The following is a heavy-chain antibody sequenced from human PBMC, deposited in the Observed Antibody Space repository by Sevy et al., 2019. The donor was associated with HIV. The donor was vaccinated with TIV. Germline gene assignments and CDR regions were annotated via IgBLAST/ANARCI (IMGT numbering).Heavy chain of an antibody. CDR2: IWYDGSNK. D-gene: IGHD3-22*01. J-gene: IGHJ5*02. CDR1: GFTFSSYG. V-gene: IGHV3-33*01. CDR3: ARDTYYDSSGPWFDP. Sequence: GGYLRLSCAASGFTFSSYGMHWVRQAPGKGLEWLAVIWYDGSNKYYADSVKGRFTISRDNSKNTLYLQMNSLRAEDTAVYYCARDTYYDSSGPWFDPWGQGTLVTVSS.